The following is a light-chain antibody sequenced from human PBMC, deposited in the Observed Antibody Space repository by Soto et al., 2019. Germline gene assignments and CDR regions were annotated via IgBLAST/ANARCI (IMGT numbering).Light chain of an antibody. V-gene: IGKV3-11*01. J-gene: IGKJ1*01. CDR2: DAS. Sequence: EIVLTQSPATLSLSPGERATLSCRASQSVSSYLAWYQQKPGQAPRLLIYDASNRATGSPARFSGSGSGTYVTLTISSLEPEDFAVDYCPPRSNSPPWTFAQGTKGEIK. CDR1: QSVSSY. CDR3: PPRSNSPPWT.